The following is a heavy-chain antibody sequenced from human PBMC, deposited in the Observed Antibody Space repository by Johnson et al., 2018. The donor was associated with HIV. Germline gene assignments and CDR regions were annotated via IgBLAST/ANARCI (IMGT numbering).Heavy chain of an antibody. D-gene: IGHD2-2*01. CDR1: GFTFSSYG. CDR2: IWYDGSNK. J-gene: IGHJ3*02. CDR3: AIPLGVPTDDDAFDI. V-gene: IGHV3-33*01. Sequence: QVQLVESGGGVVQPGRSLRLSCAASGFTFSSYGMHWVRQAPGKGLEGVAVIWYDGSNKYYADSVKGRFTISRDNSKTTLYLQMNSLRAEDTAVYYCAIPLGVPTDDDAFDIWGQGTMVTVSS.